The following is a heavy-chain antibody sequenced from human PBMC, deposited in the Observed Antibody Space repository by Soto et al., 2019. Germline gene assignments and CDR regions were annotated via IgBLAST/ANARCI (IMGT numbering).Heavy chain of an antibody. CDR3: ARDFGHGYYLDY. Sequence: GSLRLSCVASGFSFSNYNMNWVRQAPGKGLEWVSYITDSSDTVHYADSVRGRFTISRDNAENSLYLQMNSLRDEDTAVYFCARDFGHGYYLDYWGRGTLVTVS. CDR1: GFSFSNYN. V-gene: IGHV3-48*02. CDR2: ITDSSDTV. D-gene: IGHD3-3*01. J-gene: IGHJ4*02.